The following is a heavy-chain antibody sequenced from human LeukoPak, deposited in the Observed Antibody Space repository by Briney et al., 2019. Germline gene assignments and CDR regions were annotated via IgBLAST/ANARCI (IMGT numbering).Heavy chain of an antibody. D-gene: IGHD6-13*01. CDR1: GFTFSSYA. CDR2: IKQDGSEK. J-gene: IGHJ4*02. CDR3: ARIGYSSSSFDY. Sequence: PGGSLRLSCAASGFTFSSYAFNWVRQAPGKGLEWVANIKQDGSEKDYVDTLKGRFTISRDNAQNSVYLQMNSLRAEDTGVYFCARIGYSSSSFDYWGRGTLVTVSS. V-gene: IGHV3-7*01.